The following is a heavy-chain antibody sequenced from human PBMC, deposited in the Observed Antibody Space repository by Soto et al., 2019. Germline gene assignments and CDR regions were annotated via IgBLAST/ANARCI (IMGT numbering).Heavy chain of an antibody. CDR3: ASGLRGYSGYDSGRTYS. Sequence: SETLSLTCTVSGGSIGSYYWSWIRQPPGKGLEWIGYINYSGSTNYNPSLKSRVTLSVDTSKIQFSLKLSFVTAVDSSLYFFASGLRGYSGYDSGRTYSWGQGTLVTVSS. J-gene: IGHJ4*02. V-gene: IGHV4-59*01. CDR2: INYSGST. D-gene: IGHD5-12*01. CDR1: GGSIGSYY.